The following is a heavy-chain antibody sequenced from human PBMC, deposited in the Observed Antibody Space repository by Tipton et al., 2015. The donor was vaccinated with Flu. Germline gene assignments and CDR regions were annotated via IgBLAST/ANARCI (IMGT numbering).Heavy chain of an antibody. J-gene: IGHJ5*02. CDR2: IYYSGST. CDR1: GGSISSSSYY. V-gene: IGHV4-39*07. D-gene: IGHD3-10*01. CDR3: ARDPMLLWFGELQGGWFDP. Sequence: TLSLTCTVSGGSISSSSYYWGWIRQPPGKGLEWVGSIYYSGSTYYNPSLKSRVTISVDTSKHQFSLKLSSVTAADTAVYYCARDPMLLWFGELQGGWFDPWGQGTLVTVSS.